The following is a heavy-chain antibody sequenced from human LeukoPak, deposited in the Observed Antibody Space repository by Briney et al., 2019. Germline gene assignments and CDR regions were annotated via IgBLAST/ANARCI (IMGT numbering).Heavy chain of an antibody. V-gene: IGHV3-48*01. D-gene: IGHD3-22*01. J-gene: IGHJ4*02. Sequence: GGSLRLSCAASGFTFSSYSMNWVRQAPGKGLEWVSYISSSSSTIYYADSVKGRFTISRDNAKNSLYLQMNSLRAEDTAVYYCAKDRGNTYYYDSSGYLDYWGQGTLVTVSS. CDR1: GFTFSSYS. CDR2: ISSSSSTI. CDR3: AKDRGNTYYYDSSGYLDY.